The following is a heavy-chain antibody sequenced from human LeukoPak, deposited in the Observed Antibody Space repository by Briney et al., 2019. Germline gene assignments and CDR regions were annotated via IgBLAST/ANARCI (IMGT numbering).Heavy chain of an antibody. D-gene: IGHD3-16*01. J-gene: IGHJ6*02. V-gene: IGHV3-66*01. CDR1: GFIFDDYD. Sequence: PGGSLRLSCAASGFIFDDYDMSWVRQAPGKGLEWVSVIYSGGSTYYADSVKGRFTISRDNSKNTLYLQMNSLRAEDTAVYYCARGGGYYYYGMDVWGQGTTVTVSS. CDR3: ARGGGYYYYGMDV. CDR2: IYSGGST.